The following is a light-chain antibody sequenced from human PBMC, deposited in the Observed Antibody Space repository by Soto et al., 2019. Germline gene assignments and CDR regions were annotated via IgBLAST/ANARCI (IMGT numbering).Light chain of an antibody. CDR1: QSVTGSY. Sequence: LTQSPGTLSLNTGQRATFSCRASQSVTGSYLAWYQQKPGQAPRLLIYGASRRATGIPDRFSGSGSGTDFTVTISRLEPEDFAVYYCHQYGSSPRTFGQGTNVAI. CDR3: HQYGSSPRT. V-gene: IGKV3-20*01. J-gene: IGKJ1*01. CDR2: GAS.